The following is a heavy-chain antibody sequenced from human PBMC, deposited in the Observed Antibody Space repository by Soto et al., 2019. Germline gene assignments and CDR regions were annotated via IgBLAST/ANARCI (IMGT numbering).Heavy chain of an antibody. D-gene: IGHD2-15*01. V-gene: IGHV4-34*01. J-gene: IGHJ5*02. CDR2: INHSGST. Sequence: TSETLSLTCAVYGGSFSGYYWSWIRQPPGKGLEWIGEINHSGSTNYNPSLKSRVTISVDTSKNQFSLKLSSVTAADTAVYYCASLPPYCSGGSCTNWFDPWGQGTLVTVSS. CDR3: ASLPPYCSGGSCTNWFDP. CDR1: GGSFSGYY.